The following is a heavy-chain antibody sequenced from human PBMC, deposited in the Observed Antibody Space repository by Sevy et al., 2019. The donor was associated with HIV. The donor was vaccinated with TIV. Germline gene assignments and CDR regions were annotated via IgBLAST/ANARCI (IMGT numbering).Heavy chain of an antibody. CDR1: GGSFSGYY. Sequence: SETLSLTCAVYGGSFSGYYWSWIRQPPGKGLEWIGEINHSGSTNYNPSLKSRVTISVDTSKNQFSLKLSSVTAADTAVYYCARVHRTWIQLWLRKYYYGMDFWGQGTTVTVSS. J-gene: IGHJ6*02. V-gene: IGHV4-34*01. CDR2: INHSGST. D-gene: IGHD5-18*01. CDR3: ARVHRTWIQLWLRKYYYGMDF.